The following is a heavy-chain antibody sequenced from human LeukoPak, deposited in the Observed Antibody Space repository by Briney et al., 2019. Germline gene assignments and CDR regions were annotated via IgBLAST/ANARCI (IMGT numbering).Heavy chain of an antibody. Sequence: PGGSLRISCAASGFTVGNNYMSWVRQAPGKGLEWVSVIYSDGSTYYADSVKARFTISRDNSKNTLYLQMNSLRADDTAVYYCARDPRGGPTHGYWGQGTLVTVSS. V-gene: IGHV3-66*02. J-gene: IGHJ4*02. CDR2: IYSDGST. CDR1: GFTVGNNY. D-gene: IGHD1-26*01. CDR3: ARDPRGGPTHGY.